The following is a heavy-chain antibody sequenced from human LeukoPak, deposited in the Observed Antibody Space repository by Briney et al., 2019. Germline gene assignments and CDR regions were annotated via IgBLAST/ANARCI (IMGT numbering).Heavy chain of an antibody. CDR1: GFTFSSYW. D-gene: IGHD3-22*01. CDR3: ARDGASYYYDSSGYYPTIY. Sequence: GGSLRLSCAASGFTFSSYWMSWVRQAPGKGLEWVANIKQDGSEKYYVDSVKGRLTISRDNAKNSLYLQMNSLRAEDTAVYYCARDGASYYYDSSGYYPTIYWGQGTLVTVSS. CDR2: IKQDGSEK. J-gene: IGHJ4*02. V-gene: IGHV3-7*01.